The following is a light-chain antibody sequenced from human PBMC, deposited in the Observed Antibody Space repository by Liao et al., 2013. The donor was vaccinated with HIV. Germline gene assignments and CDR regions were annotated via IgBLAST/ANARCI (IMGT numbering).Light chain of an antibody. CDR1: KLGDKY. CDR2: RDS. V-gene: IGLV3-1*01. CDR3: QAWDRSTL. Sequence: SYELTQPPSVSVSPGQTASITCSGDKLGDKYACWYQQKPGQSPVLVIYRDSKRPSGIPERFSGSNSGNTATLTISGTQAMDEADYYCQAWDRSTLFGGRDQADRP. J-gene: IGLJ3*02.